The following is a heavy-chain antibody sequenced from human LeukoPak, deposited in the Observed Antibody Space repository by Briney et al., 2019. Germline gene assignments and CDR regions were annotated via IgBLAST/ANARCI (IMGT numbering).Heavy chain of an antibody. J-gene: IGHJ6*03. D-gene: IGHD4-17*01. CDR2: INPSGGST. Sequence: ASVKVSCKASGYTFTSYYMHWVRQAPGQGLEWMGIINPSGGSTSYAQKFQGRVTVTTDTSTTTAYMELRSLRSDDTAVYYCARVMGYGDYHAKNYYYYMDVWGKGTTVTISS. V-gene: IGHV1-46*01. CDR3: ARVMGYGDYHAKNYYYYMDV. CDR1: GYTFTSYY.